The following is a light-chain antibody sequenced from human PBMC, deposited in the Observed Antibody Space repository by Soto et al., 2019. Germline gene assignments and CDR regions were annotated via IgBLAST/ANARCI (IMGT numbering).Light chain of an antibody. CDR2: EVS. CDR3: SSYTNSGSV. V-gene: IGLV2-14*01. CDR1: SSDVGGYNY. J-gene: IGLJ2*01. Sequence: QSVLTQPASVSGSPGQSITISCTGTSSDVGGYNYVSWYQQHPDKAPKLLIYEVSKRPPGVSNRFSGSKSGNTASLPIYGLKAEDEADYYCSSYTNSGSVFGGGTKLTVL.